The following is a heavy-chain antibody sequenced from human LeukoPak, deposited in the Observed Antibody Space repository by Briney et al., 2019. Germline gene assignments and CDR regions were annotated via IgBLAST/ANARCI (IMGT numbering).Heavy chain of an antibody. CDR2: IYYSGST. V-gene: IGHV4-59*08. D-gene: IGHD6-13*01. Sequence: SETLSLTCTVSGGSINRYYWSWIRQPPGKGLEWIGYIYYSGSTNYNPSLKSRVTISVDTSKNQFSLKLSSVTAADTAVYYCARRSSSWLTVDYWGQGTLVTVSS. CDR3: ARRSSSWLTVDY. J-gene: IGHJ4*02. CDR1: GGSINRYY.